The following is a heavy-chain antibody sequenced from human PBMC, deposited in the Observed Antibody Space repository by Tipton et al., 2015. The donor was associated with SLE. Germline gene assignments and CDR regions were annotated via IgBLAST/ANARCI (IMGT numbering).Heavy chain of an antibody. Sequence: TLSLTCTVSGCTISSYCWGWIRYPPGKGLEWSGSIYYSGSTYYNPSLKSRVTISVDTSKNQFSLKLSSVTAADTAVSYCARSRSSGWLDYWGEVKLVTFSA. D-gene: IGHD6-19*01. J-gene: IGHJ4*02. CDR1: GCTISSYC. CDR2: IYYSGST. V-gene: IGHV4-39*07. CDR3: ARSRSSGWLDY.